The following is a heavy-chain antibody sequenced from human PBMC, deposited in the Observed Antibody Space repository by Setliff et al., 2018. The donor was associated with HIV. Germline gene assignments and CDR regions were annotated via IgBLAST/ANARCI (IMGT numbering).Heavy chain of an antibody. CDR2: IYYSGSI. Sequence: PSETLSLTCTASGGSISSSSHYWGWIRQPPGKGLEWIGNIYYSGSIYYNPSLKSRVTISVDTSKNQFSLRLSSVTAADTAVYYCAGGSMYAYWGQGTLVTVSS. J-gene: IGHJ4*02. V-gene: IGHV4-39*01. D-gene: IGHD2-8*01. CDR3: AGGSMYAY. CDR1: GGSISSSSHY.